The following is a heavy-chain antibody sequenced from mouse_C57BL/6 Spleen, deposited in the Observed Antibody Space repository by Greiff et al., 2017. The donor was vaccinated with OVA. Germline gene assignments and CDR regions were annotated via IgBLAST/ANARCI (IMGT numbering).Heavy chain of an antibody. J-gene: IGHJ2*01. CDR3: TDLRYFDY. CDR1: GFTFSNYW. V-gene: IGHV6-3*01. D-gene: IGHD1-1*01. CDR2: IRLKSDNYAT. Sequence: EVKVEESGGGLVQPGGSMKLSCVASGFTFSNYWMNWVRQSPEKGLEWVAQIRLKSDNYATHYAESVKGRFTISRDDSKSSVYLQMNNLRAEDTGIYYCTDLRYFDYWGQGTTLTVSS.